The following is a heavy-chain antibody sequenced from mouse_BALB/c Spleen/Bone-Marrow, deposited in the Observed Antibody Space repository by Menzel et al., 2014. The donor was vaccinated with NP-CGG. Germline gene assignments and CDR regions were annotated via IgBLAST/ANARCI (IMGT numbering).Heavy chain of an antibody. CDR1: GYTFTSYW. Sequence: VQLQQSGAELVKPGASVKLPCKTSGYTFTSYWIQWVKQRPGQGLGWIGEIFPGTGTTYYNEKFKGKATLTIDTSSSTAYMQLSSLTSEDSAVYFCASRDSSGYVPDYWGQGTTLTVSS. CDR3: ASRDSSGYVPDY. J-gene: IGHJ2*01. CDR2: IFPGTGTT. D-gene: IGHD3-2*01. V-gene: IGHV1S132*01.